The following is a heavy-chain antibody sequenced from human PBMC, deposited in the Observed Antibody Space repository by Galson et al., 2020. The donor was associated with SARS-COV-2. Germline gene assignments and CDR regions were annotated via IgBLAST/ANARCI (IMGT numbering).Heavy chain of an antibody. CDR3: TRDQSSDY. Sequence: GGSLRLSCTASGFILRDYYMHWVRQPPGKGLVWVSRINRDGSDIRYADSVEGRFTISRDNAKNTLYLQMNSLRAEDTAVYYCTRDQSSDYWGQGTLVIVSS. CDR1: GFILRDYY. V-gene: IGHV3-74*01. CDR2: INRDGSDI. D-gene: IGHD6-6*01. J-gene: IGHJ4*02.